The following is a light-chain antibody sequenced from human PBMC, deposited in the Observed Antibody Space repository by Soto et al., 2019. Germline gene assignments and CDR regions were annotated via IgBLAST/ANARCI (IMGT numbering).Light chain of an antibody. Sequence: DIQMTQSPSTLSASVGDRVTITCRDSQSISSWLAWYQQKPGQAPKLLIYKASTLQSGVPSRFSGSGSGTEFTLAISSLQPDDSATYYCQQYNDNWTFGQGTKV. J-gene: IGKJ1*01. CDR1: QSISSW. CDR2: KAS. V-gene: IGKV1-5*03. CDR3: QQYNDNWT.